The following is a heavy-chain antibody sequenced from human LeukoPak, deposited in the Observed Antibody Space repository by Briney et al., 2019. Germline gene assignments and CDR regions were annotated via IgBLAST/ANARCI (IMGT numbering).Heavy chain of an antibody. V-gene: IGHV1-69*05. CDR2: IIPIFGTA. Sequence: SVKVSCKASGGTFSSYAISWVRQAPGQGLEWMGGIIPIFGTANYAQKFQGRVTITTDESTSTAYMELSSLRSEDTAVYYCARDRLMVREVMNMDVWGKGTTVTVSS. J-gene: IGHJ6*03. CDR3: ARDRLMVREVMNMDV. D-gene: IGHD3-10*01. CDR1: GGTFSSYA.